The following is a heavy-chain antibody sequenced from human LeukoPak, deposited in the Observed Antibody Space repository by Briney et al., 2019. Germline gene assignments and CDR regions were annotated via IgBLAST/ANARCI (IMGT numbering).Heavy chain of an antibody. J-gene: IGHJ4*02. Sequence: GGSLRLSCAASTFTFSTCAMSWVRQAPGKGLEWVSSISTTGGGTYYADSVKGRFTISRDNSKNTLYLHMNSLRAEDAAIYYCAKTVFETSGFYPNFDYWGQGTLVTASS. V-gene: IGHV3-23*01. CDR1: TFTFSTCA. CDR3: AKTVFETSGFYPNFDY. CDR2: ISTTGGGT. D-gene: IGHD3-22*01.